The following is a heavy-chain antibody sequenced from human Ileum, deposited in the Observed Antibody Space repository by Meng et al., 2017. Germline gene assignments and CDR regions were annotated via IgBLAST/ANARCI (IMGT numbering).Heavy chain of an antibody. D-gene: IGHD3-16*01. CDR1: VGASCSIHG. CDR2: IDQSGST. CDR3: AICVGGPASMSCWFDP. J-gene: IGHJ5*01. V-gene: IGHV4-4*02. Sequence: QGHRRQAGPGLCEPAGTLYLTLSGSVGASCSIHGWTMGRQAPGTGLELMVEIDQSGSTNNNPSLKGRVTISVYKSQKQFSLKLNSVTAANTAVYDCAICVGGPASMSCWFDPWGQGTLVTVSS.